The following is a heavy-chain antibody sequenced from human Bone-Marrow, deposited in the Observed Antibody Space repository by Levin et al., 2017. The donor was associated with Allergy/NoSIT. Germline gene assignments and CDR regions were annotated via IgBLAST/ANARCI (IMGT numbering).Heavy chain of an antibody. CDR3: GRVGLPDDQVDY. V-gene: IGHV3-7*01. CDR2: IRPDGSGE. Sequence: GESLKISCAASGFTFDKFYINWVRQAPGKGLEWVANIRPDGSGESYADSVRGRFTISRDSATNSLYLQMNSLRVEDTALYFCGRVGLPDDQVDYWGQGTLVTVSS. J-gene: IGHJ4*02. CDR1: GFTFDKFY. D-gene: IGHD2-21*01.